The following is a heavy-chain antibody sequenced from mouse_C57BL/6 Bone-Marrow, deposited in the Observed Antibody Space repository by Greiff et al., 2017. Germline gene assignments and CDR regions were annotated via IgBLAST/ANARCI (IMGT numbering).Heavy chain of an antibody. Sequence: VESGGGLVKPGGSLKLSCAASGFTFSSYAMSWVRQTPEKRLEWVATISDGGSYTYYPDNVKGRFTISRDNAKNNLYLQMSHLKSEDTAMYYCARDRWLRFAYWGQGTLVTVSA. J-gene: IGHJ3*01. CDR1: GFTFSSYA. CDR3: ARDRWLRFAY. CDR2: ISDGGSYT. V-gene: IGHV5-4*01. D-gene: IGHD2-2*01.